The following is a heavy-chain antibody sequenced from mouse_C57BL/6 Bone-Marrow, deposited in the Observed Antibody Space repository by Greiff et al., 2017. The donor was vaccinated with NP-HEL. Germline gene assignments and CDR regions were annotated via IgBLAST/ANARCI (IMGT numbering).Heavy chain of an antibody. CDR1: GYAFSSSW. V-gene: IGHV1-82*01. J-gene: IGHJ3*01. CDR3: ARCGGFSFAY. CDR2: IYPGDGDT. Sequence: QVQLQQSGPELVKPGASVKISCKASGYAFSSSWMNWVKQRPGKGLEWIGRIYPGDGDTNYNGKFKGKATLTADKSSSTAYMQLSSLTSEDSAVYFCARCGGFSFAYWGQGTLVTVSA.